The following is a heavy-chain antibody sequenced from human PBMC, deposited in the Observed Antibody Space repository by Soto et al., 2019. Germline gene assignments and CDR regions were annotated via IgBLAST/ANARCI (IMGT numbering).Heavy chain of an antibody. V-gene: IGHV3-23*01. CDR3: AKERGEIGLPRFDY. J-gene: IGHJ4*02. Sequence: EVQLLESGGGLVQPGGSLRLSCAASGFTFTNYAMSWVRQAPGKGLEWVSGISASGGAYYTDSVKGRVTISRDNSKNTLYLQMNSMRAEDTAVYYCAKERGEIGLPRFDYWGQGTLVTVSS. CDR1: GFTFTNYA. CDR2: ISASGGA.